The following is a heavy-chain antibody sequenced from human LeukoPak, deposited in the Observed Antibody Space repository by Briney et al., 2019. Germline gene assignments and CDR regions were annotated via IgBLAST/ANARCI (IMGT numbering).Heavy chain of an antibody. J-gene: IGHJ6*03. V-gene: IGHV1-18*01. Sequence: ASVKVSCKASGYTFTSYGISWVRQAPGQGLEWMGWISAYNGNTNYAQKLQGRVTMTTDTATSTAYMELRSLRSDDTAVYYCARDDRDGYNYLRDNYYYYYMDVWGKGTTVTISS. CDR2: ISAYNGNT. D-gene: IGHD5-24*01. CDR1: GYTFTSYG. CDR3: ARDDRDGYNYLRDNYYYYYMDV.